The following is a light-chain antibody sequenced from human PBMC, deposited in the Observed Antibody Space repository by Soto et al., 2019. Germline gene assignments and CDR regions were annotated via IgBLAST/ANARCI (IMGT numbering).Light chain of an antibody. CDR2: EVS. CDR1: SSDVGAYDF. CDR3: SSYTTSSTRV. J-gene: IGLJ1*01. V-gene: IGLV2-14*03. Sequence: QSALTQPASVSGSPGQSSTIXXTGTSSDVGAYDFVSWYQQHPDKAPKLMIYEVSNRPSGVSHRFSGSKSVNTATLTISGLQAEDEADYYCSSYTTSSTRVFGTGTKVT.